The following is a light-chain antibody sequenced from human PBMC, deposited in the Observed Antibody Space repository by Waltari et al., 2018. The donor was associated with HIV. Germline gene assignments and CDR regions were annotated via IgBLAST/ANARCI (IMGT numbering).Light chain of an antibody. Sequence: QSALTQPRSASGSPGQSVTISCTGTSSDVGGYNHVSWYQQHPGKAPKLMIYDVSKRPSGVPDRVSGSKSGNTASLTISGLQAEDEADYYCCSYAGSYTPVVFGGGTKLTVL. J-gene: IGLJ2*01. CDR2: DVS. CDR1: SSDVGGYNH. CDR3: CSYAGSYTPVV. V-gene: IGLV2-11*01.